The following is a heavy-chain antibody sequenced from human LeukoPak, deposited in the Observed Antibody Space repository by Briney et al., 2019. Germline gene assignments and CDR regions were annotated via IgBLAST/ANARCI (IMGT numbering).Heavy chain of an antibody. CDR1: GFTFSNYG. V-gene: IGHV3-33*01. D-gene: IGHD4-17*01. CDR2: IGFDGSNI. Sequence: GGSLRLSCVASGFTFSNYGMHWVRQAPGQGLEAGAIIGFDGSNIYYAESVKARFTIPSDKSKNTLLLQMNSLGAEDTAVYYCAREHGDYSFDYGGQGTLVTVSS. J-gene: IGHJ4*02. CDR3: AREHGDYSFDY.